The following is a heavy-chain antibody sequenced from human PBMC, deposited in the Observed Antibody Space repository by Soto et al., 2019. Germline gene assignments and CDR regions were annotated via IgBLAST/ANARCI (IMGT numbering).Heavy chain of an antibody. V-gene: IGHV3-21*01. Sequence: EVQLVESGGSLVKPGGSLRLSCAASGFTFSSYSMNWVRQAPGKGLEWVSSISSSSSYIYYADSVKGRFSISRDNAKNSMYLQMNSLRAEGTAVYYCAGGSRFVVMDVWGKGTTVTVSS. CDR3: AGGSRFVVMDV. CDR1: GFTFSSYS. J-gene: IGHJ6*04. D-gene: IGHD3-10*02. CDR2: ISSSSSYI.